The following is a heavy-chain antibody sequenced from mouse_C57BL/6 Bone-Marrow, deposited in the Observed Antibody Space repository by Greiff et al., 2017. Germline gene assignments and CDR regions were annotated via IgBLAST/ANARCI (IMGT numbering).Heavy chain of an antibody. Sequence: EVMLVESGEGLVKPGGSLKLSCAASGFTFSSYAMSWVRQTPEKRLEWVAYISSGGDCIYYADTVKGRFTISRDNARNTLYLQMSSLKSEDSAMYACTRDGVLRQYLPAWFAYWGRGTLVTVSA. D-gene: IGHD1-1*01. CDR3: TRDGVLRQYLPAWFAY. V-gene: IGHV5-9-1*02. J-gene: IGHJ3*01. CDR1: GFTFSSYA. CDR2: ISSGGDCI.